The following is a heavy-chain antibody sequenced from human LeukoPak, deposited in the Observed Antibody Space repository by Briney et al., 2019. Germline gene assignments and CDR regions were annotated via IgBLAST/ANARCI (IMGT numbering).Heavy chain of an antibody. Sequence: SETLSLTCTVSGGSISSYYWIWIRQPPGKGLEWIGYIYYSGSTNYNPSLKSRVTISVDTSKNQFSLKLSSVTAADTAVYYCARLRGGGYSYGYGQIYYFDYWGQGTLVTVSS. CDR2: IYYSGST. J-gene: IGHJ4*02. V-gene: IGHV4-59*08. D-gene: IGHD5-18*01. CDR1: GGSISSYY. CDR3: ARLRGGGYSYGYGQIYYFDY.